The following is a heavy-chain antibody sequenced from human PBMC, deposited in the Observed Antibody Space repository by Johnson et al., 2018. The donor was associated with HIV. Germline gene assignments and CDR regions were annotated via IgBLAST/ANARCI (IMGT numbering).Heavy chain of an antibody. CDR3: AKDRYIKGASTGFDI. CDR2: ISYDGSNK. D-gene: IGHD1-26*01. CDR1: GFTFSSYA. Sequence: VHLVESGGGLVQPGGSLRVSCAASGFTFSSYAMHWVRQAPGKGLEWVAVISYDGSNKYYADSVKGRFTTSRDNSKNTLYLQMNILRSEDTAVYYCAKDRYIKGASTGFDIWGQGTMVTVSS. J-gene: IGHJ3*02. V-gene: IGHV3-30*04.